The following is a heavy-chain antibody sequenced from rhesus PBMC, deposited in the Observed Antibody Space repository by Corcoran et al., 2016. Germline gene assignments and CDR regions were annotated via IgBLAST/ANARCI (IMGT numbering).Heavy chain of an antibody. CDR3: GRHPYPFGGLDS. V-gene: IGHV4-65*02. CDR2: GGARSGDM. J-gene: IGHJ6*01. CDR1: GDSISSWNW. Sequence: QVQLQESGPGLVKPSETLSLTCAVSGDSISSWNWLTWIRQTPGKGLGWIGNGGARSGDMFNNPSLNMRVTMSKDTAKNQFSLKVTSVTAAETAVYYCGRHPYPFGGLDSWGQGVVVTVSS.